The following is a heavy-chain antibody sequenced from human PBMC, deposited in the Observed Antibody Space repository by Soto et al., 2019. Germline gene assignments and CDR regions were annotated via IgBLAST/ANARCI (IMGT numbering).Heavy chain of an antibody. CDR3: ARAWRFMDPRDYYGMDV. V-gene: IGHV1-46*01. J-gene: IGHJ6*02. CDR1: GYTFTNYY. CDR2: INASGGST. Sequence: QVQLVQSGAEVKKPGASVTISCKASGYTFTNYYLHWVRQAAGQRLEWMGLINASGGSTRYAHKVQDRVVMTTDTSTNTVYMALRRLRSEDTAVYYCARAWRFMDPRDYYGMDVWGQGTTVTVSS. D-gene: IGHD3-3*01.